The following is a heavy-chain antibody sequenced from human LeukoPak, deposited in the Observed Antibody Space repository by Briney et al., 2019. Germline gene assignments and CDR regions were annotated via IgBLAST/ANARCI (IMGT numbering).Heavy chain of an antibody. CDR1: GFTFSRYE. V-gene: IGHV3-48*03. D-gene: IGHD4-23*01. CDR2: ISSSGSAI. CDR3: ARDNSDNGGNSGGVDY. Sequence: GGSLRLSCAASGFTFSRYEMNWVHQAPGKGLEWVSYISSSGSAIYYADSVKGRFTISRDNAKNSLYLQMNSLRAEDTAVYYCARDNSDNGGNSGGVDYWGQGTLVTVSS. J-gene: IGHJ4*02.